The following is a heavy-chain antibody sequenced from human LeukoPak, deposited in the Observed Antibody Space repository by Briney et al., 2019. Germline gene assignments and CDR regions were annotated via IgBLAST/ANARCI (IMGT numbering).Heavy chain of an antibody. CDR1: GFTFDDYA. Sequence: GGSLRLSCAASGFTFDDYAMHWVRQAPGKGLEWVSGISWNSGSIGYADSVKGRFTTSRDNAKNSLYLQMNSLRAEDTALYYCAKGGSGSYSTDYWGQGTLVTVSS. D-gene: IGHD3-10*01. J-gene: IGHJ4*02. CDR3: AKGGSGSYSTDY. CDR2: ISWNSGSI. V-gene: IGHV3-9*01.